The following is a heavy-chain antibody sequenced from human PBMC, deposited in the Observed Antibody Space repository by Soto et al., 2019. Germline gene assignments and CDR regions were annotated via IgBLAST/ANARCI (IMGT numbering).Heavy chain of an antibody. Sequence: EVQLVQSGAEVKKPGESLKISCKGSGYSFISYWIGWVRQMPGKGLEWMGIIYPGDSDTRYSPSFQGQVTISADKSISTAYLQWSSLKASDNAMYYCARTSAAGKYYDGMDVWGQGTTVTVSS. CDR3: ARTSAAGKYYDGMDV. J-gene: IGHJ6*02. D-gene: IGHD6-13*01. CDR2: IYPGDSDT. CDR1: GYSFISYW. V-gene: IGHV5-51*01.